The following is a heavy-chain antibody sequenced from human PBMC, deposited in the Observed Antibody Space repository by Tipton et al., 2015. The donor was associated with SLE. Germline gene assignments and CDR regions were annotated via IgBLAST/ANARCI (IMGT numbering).Heavy chain of an antibody. CDR3: ARGPQSIGYDSSLHFDY. J-gene: IGHJ4*02. Sequence: TLSLTCAVSGGSISSGGYSWSWIRQPPGKGLEWIGYIYHSGSTYYNPSLKSRVTISVDRSKNQFSLKLSSVTAADTAVYYCARGPQSIGYDSSLHFDYWGQGTLVTVSS. D-gene: IGHD3-22*01. V-gene: IGHV4-30-2*01. CDR1: GGSISSGGYS. CDR2: IYHSGST.